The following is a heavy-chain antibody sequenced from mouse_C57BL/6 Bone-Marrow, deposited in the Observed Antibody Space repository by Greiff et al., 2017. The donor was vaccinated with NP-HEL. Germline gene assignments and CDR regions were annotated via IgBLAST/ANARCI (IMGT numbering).Heavy chain of an antibody. CDR2: IYPRSGNT. J-gene: IGHJ1*03. CDR1: GYTFTSYG. CDR3: ARGRLRRGPWYFDV. D-gene: IGHD2-4*01. V-gene: IGHV1-81*01. Sequence: QVQLKQSGAELARPGASVKLSCKASGYTFTSYGISWVKQRTGQGLEWIGEIYPRSGNTYYNEKFKGKATLTADKSSSTAYMELRSLTSEDSAVYFCARGRLRRGPWYFDVWGTGTTVTVSS.